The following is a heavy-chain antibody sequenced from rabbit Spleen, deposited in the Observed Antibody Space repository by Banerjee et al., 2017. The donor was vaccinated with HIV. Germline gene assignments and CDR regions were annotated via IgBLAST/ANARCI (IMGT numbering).Heavy chain of an antibody. V-gene: IGHV1S45*01. Sequence: QEQLEESGGDLVKPEGSLTLTCTASRFSFSSSYYMYWVRQAPGKGLEWISCIAGSSSGFTYSATWAKGRFTCSKTSSTTVALQMTSLTAADTATYFCARDLVVAIGWNFNLWGPGTLVTVS. D-gene: IGHD3-3*01. CDR3: ARDLVVAIGWNFNL. J-gene: IGHJ4*01. CDR1: RFSFSSSYY. CDR2: IAGSSSGFT.